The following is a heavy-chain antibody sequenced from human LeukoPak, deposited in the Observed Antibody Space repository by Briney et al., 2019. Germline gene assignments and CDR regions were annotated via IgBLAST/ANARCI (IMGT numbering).Heavy chain of an antibody. J-gene: IGHJ5*02. CDR3: ARDRTAADP. D-gene: IGHD6-13*01. CDR2: IYSGDRT. Sequence: GGSLRLSCAASGFTVSNYYMSWVRQAPGKGLEWVSVIYSGDRTYHADSVKGRFTISRDNSKNTLYLQMNNLRVEDTAVYYCARDRTAADPWGQGTLVTVSS. V-gene: IGHV3-53*01. CDR1: GFTVSNYY.